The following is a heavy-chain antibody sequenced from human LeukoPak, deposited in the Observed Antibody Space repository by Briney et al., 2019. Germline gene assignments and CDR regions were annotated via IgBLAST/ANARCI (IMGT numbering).Heavy chain of an antibody. J-gene: IGHJ5*02. CDR3: AKGLEVLRFLEWFNWFDP. V-gene: IGHV3-33*06. D-gene: IGHD3-3*01. CDR1: GFIFSNSG. Sequence: GRSLRLSCAASGFIFSNSGMHWVRQAPGKGLEWVAVIYTDGSTKYYADSVKGRFTISRDNSQNTLHLQMNSLRAEDTAVYYCAKGLEVLRFLEWFNWFDPWGQGTLVTVSS. CDR2: IYTDGSTK.